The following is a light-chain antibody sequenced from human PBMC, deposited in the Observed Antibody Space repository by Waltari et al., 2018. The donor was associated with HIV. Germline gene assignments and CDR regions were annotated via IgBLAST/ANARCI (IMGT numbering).Light chain of an antibody. CDR3: QTWGTGIVV. J-gene: IGLJ2*01. V-gene: IGLV4-69*01. Sequence: QLVLTQSPSASASLGASVKPTCTLSSCHSSSAIPWHQQHPEKGPRYLMKLNSDGSHSKGDGIPDRFSGSSSGAERYLTISSLQSEDEADYYCQTWGTGIVVFGGGTKLTVL. CDR1: SCHSSSA. CDR2: LNSDGSH.